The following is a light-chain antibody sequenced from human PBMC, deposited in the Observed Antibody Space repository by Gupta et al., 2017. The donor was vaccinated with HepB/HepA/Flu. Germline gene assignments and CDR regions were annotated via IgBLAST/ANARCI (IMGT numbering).Light chain of an antibody. CDR3: QQYNDRPLT. Sequence: GDRVTITCQASQDVYNFLNWYRQQPGKAPNLLIYDTSNLETGVPSRFSGSGSGTDFTFTIVSLQPEDIGTYYCQQYNDRPLTFGGGTRVDI. CDR2: DTS. J-gene: IGKJ4*01. V-gene: IGKV1-33*01. CDR1: QDVYNF.